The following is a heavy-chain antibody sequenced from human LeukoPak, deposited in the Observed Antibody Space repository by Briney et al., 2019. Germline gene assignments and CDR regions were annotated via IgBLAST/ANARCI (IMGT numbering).Heavy chain of an antibody. V-gene: IGHV4-31*03. CDR3: ARLSGGWYGGFDY. Sequence: SETLSLTCTVSGGSISSGGYYWSWTRQHPGKGLEWIGYIYYSGSTYYNPSLKSRVTISVDTSKNQFSLKLSSVTAADTAVYYCARLSGGWYGGFDYWGQGTLVTVSS. CDR2: IYYSGST. D-gene: IGHD6-19*01. CDR1: GGSISSGGYY. J-gene: IGHJ4*02.